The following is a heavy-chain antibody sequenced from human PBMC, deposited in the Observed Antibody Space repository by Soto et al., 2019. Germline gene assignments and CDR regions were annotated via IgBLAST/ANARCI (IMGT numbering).Heavy chain of an antibody. CDR3: AKAGGGYTKWHFDS. D-gene: IGHD5-12*01. CDR2: ISGSGATT. CDR1: GFSFSGYA. Sequence: EVPLLESGGGSVQPGWSLRLSCAASGFSFSGYAMAWVRQAPGKGLEWVSGISGSGATTYYADSVKGRCTISRDNSKNTLSLQVNRLSAEDTAVYYCAKAGGGYTKWHFDSWGHGSLVTVSS. V-gene: IGHV3-23*01. J-gene: IGHJ4*01.